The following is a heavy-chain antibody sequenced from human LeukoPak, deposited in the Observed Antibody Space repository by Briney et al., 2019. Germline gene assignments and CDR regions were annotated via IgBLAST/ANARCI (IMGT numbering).Heavy chain of an antibody. Sequence: PSETLSLTCTVSGGSISSYYWSWIRQPPGKGLEWIGNIYYTGSTNYNPSLKSRVTISVDTSKNQFSLKLSSVTAADTAVYYCARAFSSGWYPYSIGVLWFDYWGQGTLVTVSS. J-gene: IGHJ4*02. D-gene: IGHD6-19*01. CDR3: ARAFSSGWYPYSIGVLWFDY. CDR1: GGSISSYY. CDR2: IYYTGST. V-gene: IGHV4-59*01.